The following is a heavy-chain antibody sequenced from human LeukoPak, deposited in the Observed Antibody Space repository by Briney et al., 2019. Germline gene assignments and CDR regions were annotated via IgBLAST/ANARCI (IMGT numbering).Heavy chain of an antibody. J-gene: IGHJ4*02. CDR2: VKSKTDGGAT. V-gene: IGHV3-15*01. CDR3: TASHYYGSGSPTFNY. Sequence: GGSLRLSCAASGFTFSSYAMSWVRQAPGKGLEWVGRVKSKTDGGATDYAEPVKGRFTISRDDSKNTLYLEMNSLKTEDTAMYYCTASHYYGSGSPTFNYWGQGTLVTVSS. CDR1: GFTFSSYA. D-gene: IGHD3-10*01.